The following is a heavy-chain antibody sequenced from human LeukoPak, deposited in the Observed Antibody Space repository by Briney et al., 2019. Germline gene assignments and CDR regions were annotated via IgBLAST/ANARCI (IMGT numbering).Heavy chain of an antibody. Sequence: KTSETLSLTCTVSRGSISSGGYYWTWIRQPPGKGLEWMGYIFYTGSTYSNPSLRSRVSISLDTSKSQFSLKLSSVTAADTAVYYCARGKGYDDSFYDYWGQGTLVSVSS. CDR1: RGSISSGGYY. J-gene: IGHJ4*02. CDR2: IFYTGST. D-gene: IGHD5-12*01. V-gene: IGHV4-30-4*01. CDR3: ARGKGYDDSFYDY.